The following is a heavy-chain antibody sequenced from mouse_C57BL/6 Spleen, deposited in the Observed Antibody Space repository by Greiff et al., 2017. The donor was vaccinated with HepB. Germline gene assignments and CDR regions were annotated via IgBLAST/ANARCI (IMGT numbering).Heavy chain of an antibody. CDR2: ISSGSSTI. CDR3: ARTYYYGSSSYAMDY. Sequence: DVKLVESGGGLVKPGGSLKLSCAASGFTFSDYGMHWVRQAPEKGLEWVAYISSGSSTIYYADTVKGRFTISRDNAKNTLFLQMTSLRSEDTAMYYCARTYYYGSSSYAMDYWGQGTSVTVSS. CDR1: GFTFSDYG. J-gene: IGHJ4*01. V-gene: IGHV5-17*01. D-gene: IGHD1-1*01.